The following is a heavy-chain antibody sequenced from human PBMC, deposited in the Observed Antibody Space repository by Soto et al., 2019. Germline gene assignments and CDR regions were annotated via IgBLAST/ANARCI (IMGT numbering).Heavy chain of an antibody. J-gene: IGHJ4*02. Sequence: PSETLSLTCTVSGGSISSSSYYWGWIRQPPGKGLEWIGSIYYSGSTYYNPSLKSRVTISVDTSKNQFSLKLSSVTAADTAVYYCARKKYYIDYWGQGTLVTVSS. CDR3: ARKKYYIDY. CDR1: GGSISSSSYY. V-gene: IGHV4-39*01. CDR2: IYYSGST.